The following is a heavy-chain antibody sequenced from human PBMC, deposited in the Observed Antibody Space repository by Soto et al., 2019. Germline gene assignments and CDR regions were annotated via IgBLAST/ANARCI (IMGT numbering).Heavy chain of an antibody. V-gene: IGHV5-51*01. D-gene: IGHD3-3*01. CDR3: ARGGVSTRTFDF. Sequence: GESLKISCKGSGYNFAGYWIAWVRRMPGKGLELMGIIYPSDSDTRYRPSFQGQVTISADKSISSAYLQWSSLRASDTAMYYCARGGVSTRTFDFWGQGTPVTVSS. J-gene: IGHJ4*02. CDR1: GYNFAGYW. CDR2: IYPSDSDT.